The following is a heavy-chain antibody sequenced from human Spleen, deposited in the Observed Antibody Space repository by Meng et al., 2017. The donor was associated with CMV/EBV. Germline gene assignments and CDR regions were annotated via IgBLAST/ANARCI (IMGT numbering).Heavy chain of an antibody. D-gene: IGHD2-2*01. J-gene: IGHJ4*02. CDR1: GGSSSGSSYS. CDR3: ASLDAANDY. Sequence: SGGSSSGSSYSGSGSRRPAGEGLEWIRSIYSGGGTYYNPSLRNRVTISVDTSKNQFSLKLSAITAADTAVYYCASLDAANDYWGQGTLVTVSS. V-gene: IGHV4-39*01. CDR2: IYSGGGT.